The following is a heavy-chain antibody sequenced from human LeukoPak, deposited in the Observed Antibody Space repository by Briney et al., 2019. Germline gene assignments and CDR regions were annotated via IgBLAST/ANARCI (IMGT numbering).Heavy chain of an antibody. CDR1: GFTFSSYW. V-gene: IGHV3-23*01. D-gene: IGHD2-15*01. J-gene: IGHJ3*02. CDR3: ARDGRPFDI. Sequence: PGGSLRLSCAASGFTFSSYWMSWVRQAPGKGLEWVSAISGSGGSTYYADSVKGRFTISRDNAKNSLYLQMNSLRAEDTAVYYCARDGRPFDIWGQGTMVTVSS. CDR2: ISGSGGST.